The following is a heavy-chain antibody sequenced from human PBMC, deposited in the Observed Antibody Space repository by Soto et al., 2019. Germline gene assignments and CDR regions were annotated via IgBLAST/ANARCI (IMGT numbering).Heavy chain of an antibody. J-gene: IGHJ4*02. D-gene: IGHD1-26*01. Sequence: PGGSLRLSCAASGFTFSSYAMSWVRQAPGKGLEWVSAISGSGGSTYYADSVRGRFTISRDNSKNTLYLQMNSLRAEDTAVYYCAKGYSGPHTPFDYWGQGTLVTVSS. CDR3: AKGYSGPHTPFDY. CDR2: ISGSGGST. CDR1: GFTFSSYA. V-gene: IGHV3-23*01.